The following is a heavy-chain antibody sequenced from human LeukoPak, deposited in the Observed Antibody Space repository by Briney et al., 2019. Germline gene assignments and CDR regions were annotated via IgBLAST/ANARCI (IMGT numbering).Heavy chain of an antibody. J-gene: IGHJ4*02. D-gene: IGHD3-10*02. V-gene: IGHV4-34*01. CDR3: ARQLRSKPFDY. CDR1: GGSFSGYY. Sequence: MXSETLSLTCAVYGGSFSGYYWSWIRQPPGKGLEWMGEINHSGSTNYNPSLKRRVTISVDTSKTQFSLKLSSVTAADTAVYYCARQLRSKPFDYWGQGTLVTVSS. CDR2: INHSGST.